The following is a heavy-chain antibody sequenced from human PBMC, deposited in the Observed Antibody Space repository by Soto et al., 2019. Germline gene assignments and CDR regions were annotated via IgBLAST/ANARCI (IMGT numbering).Heavy chain of an antibody. CDR3: ARATYVLRFLAWLPLLFDY. CDR1: GYTFTSYG. D-gene: IGHD3-3*01. Sequence: QVQLVQSGAEVKKPGASVKVSCKASGYTFTSYGISWVRQAPGQGLEWMGWISAYNGNTNYAQKLQGRVTMTTDTSMSTADMALRSLRPDDTAVYYSARATYVLRFLAWLPLLFDYWGQGHLVTVSS. V-gene: IGHV1-18*04. J-gene: IGHJ4*02. CDR2: ISAYNGNT.